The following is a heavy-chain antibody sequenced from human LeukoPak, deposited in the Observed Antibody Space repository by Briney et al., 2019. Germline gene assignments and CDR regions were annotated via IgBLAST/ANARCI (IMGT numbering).Heavy chain of an antibody. Sequence: GGYLRLYCAASGFTFSSYEMNWVRQAPGKGLEWVPYISSSGSTIYYADSVKGRFTISRDNAKNSLYLQMNSLRAEDTAVYYCARDQGIAARGGMDVWGQGTTVTVSS. V-gene: IGHV3-48*03. CDR2: ISSSGSTI. D-gene: IGHD6-6*01. J-gene: IGHJ6*02. CDR1: GFTFSSYE. CDR3: ARDQGIAARGGMDV.